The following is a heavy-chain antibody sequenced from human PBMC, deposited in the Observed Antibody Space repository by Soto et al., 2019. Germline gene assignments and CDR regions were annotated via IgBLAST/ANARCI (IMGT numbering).Heavy chain of an antibody. D-gene: IGHD2-2*01. CDR1: GFTFSDYY. Sequence: GGSLRLSCAASGFTFSDYYMSWIRQAPGKGLEWVSYISSSGSTIYYADSVKGRFTISRDNAKNSLYLQRNSLRAEDTAVYYCARDAVDCSSTSCYGPKGYYYGMDVWGQGTTVTVSS. J-gene: IGHJ6*02. CDR2: ISSSGSTI. V-gene: IGHV3-11*01. CDR3: ARDAVDCSSTSCYGPKGYYYGMDV.